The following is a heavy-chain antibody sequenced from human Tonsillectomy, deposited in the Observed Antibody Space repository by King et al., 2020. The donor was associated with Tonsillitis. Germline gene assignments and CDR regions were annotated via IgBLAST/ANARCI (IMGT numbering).Heavy chain of an antibody. CDR3: AIEPPENSSMDV. CDR2: ISGYDGET. J-gene: IGHJ6*03. D-gene: IGHD4-23*01. V-gene: IGHV1-18*01. Sequence: QLVQSGAEVKKPGASVKVSCKASGYTFTTYCISWVRQAPGQGLEWMGWISGYDGETNNAQKFQDRVTMTQNTATTTAFMELRSLRSDDTAVYYSAIEPPENSSMDVWGKGITVTVSS. CDR1: GYTFTTYC.